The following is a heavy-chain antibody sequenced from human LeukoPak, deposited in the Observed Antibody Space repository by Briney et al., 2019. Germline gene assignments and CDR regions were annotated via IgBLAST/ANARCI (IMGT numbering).Heavy chain of an antibody. Sequence: PGGSLRLSCAASGFTFSSYGMHWVRQAPGKGLEWVAVISYDGSNKYYADSVKGRFTISRDNAKNSLYLQMNSLRPEDTAVYYCTRGALGDYCNYDWGQGTLVTVSS. D-gene: IGHD4-11*01. CDR3: TRGALGDYCNYD. J-gene: IGHJ4*02. V-gene: IGHV3-30*03. CDR1: GFTFSSYG. CDR2: ISYDGSNK.